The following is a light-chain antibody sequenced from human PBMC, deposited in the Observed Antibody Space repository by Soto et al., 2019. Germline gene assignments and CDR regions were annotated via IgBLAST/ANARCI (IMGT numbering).Light chain of an antibody. CDR1: SGDIGGYNY. V-gene: IGLV2-14*01. CDR3: SSYTTNSTPVV. J-gene: IGLJ2*01. CDR2: EVT. Sequence: QSVLTQPASVSGSPGQSITISCTGTSGDIGGYNYVSWYQQHPGKAPKLLIYEVTNRPSGVSNRFSGSKSGNTASLTISGLQAEDDAEYYYSSYTTNSTPVVFGGGTKLTVL.